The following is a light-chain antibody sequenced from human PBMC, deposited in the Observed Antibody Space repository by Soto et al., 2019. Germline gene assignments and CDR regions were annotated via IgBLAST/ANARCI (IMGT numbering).Light chain of an antibody. CDR3: NSYTTSSTIV. CDR1: RGDVGAYNL. Sequence: QSVLTQPASVSGSPGQSITISCTGTRGDVGAYNLVSWYQQHPGKAPKLMIYAVTNRPSGISNRFSGSKSGNTASLTISGVQAEDEADYYCNSYTTSSTIVFGTGTKVTVL. V-gene: IGLV2-14*02. CDR2: AVT. J-gene: IGLJ1*01.